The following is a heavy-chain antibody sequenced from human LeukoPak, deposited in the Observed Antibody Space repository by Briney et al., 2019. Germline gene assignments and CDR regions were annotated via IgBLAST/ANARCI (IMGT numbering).Heavy chain of an antibody. CDR3: AKEGRGMGAATIDY. CDR1: GFTFSNYA. V-gene: IGHV3-23*01. CDR2: ISGSGGST. Sequence: GGSLRLSCAASGFTFSNYAMSWVCQAPGKGLERVSGISGSGGSTYYADSVGRFSISRDNSNNTLYLQMTSLRAEDTAVYYCAKEGRGMGAATIDYWGQGTLVTVSS. D-gene: IGHD1-26*01. J-gene: IGHJ4*02.